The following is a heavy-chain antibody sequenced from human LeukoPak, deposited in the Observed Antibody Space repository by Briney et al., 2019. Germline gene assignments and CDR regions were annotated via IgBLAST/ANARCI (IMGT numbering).Heavy chain of an antibody. CDR2: ISHSGRTI. V-gene: IGHV3-48*03. CDR3: ARGVGSSWPGWFDP. J-gene: IGHJ5*02. D-gene: IGHD6-13*01. CDR1: GFIVSKYE. Sequence: GGSLRLSCAASGFIVSKYELNWVRQAPGKGLEWVSYISHSGRTIYSADSVKGRFTISRDNAKNSLYLQMNSLRAEDTAVYYCARGVGSSWPGWFDPWGQGTLVTVSS.